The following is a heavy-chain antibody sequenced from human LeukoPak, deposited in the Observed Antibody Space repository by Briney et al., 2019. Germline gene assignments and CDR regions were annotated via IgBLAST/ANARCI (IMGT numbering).Heavy chain of an antibody. D-gene: IGHD3-9*01. CDR2: ISSSGSTK. CDR3: ARDGVLRHFDWLYYFDY. J-gene: IGHJ4*02. Sequence: KPGGSLRLSCAASGFTFSDYYMFWIRQAPGKGLEWVSYISSSGSTKYYADSVKGRFTISRDNAKNSLYLQMNSLSAEDTAVYYCARDGVLRHFDWLYYFDYWGQGTLVTVSS. CDR1: GFTFSDYY. V-gene: IGHV3-11*01.